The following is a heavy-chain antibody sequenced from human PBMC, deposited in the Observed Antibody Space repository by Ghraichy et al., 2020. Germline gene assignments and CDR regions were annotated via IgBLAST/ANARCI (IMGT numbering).Heavy chain of an antibody. CDR2: IWYDGSNK. D-gene: IGHD6-13*01. Sequence: GESLNISCAASGFTFSSYGMHWVRQAPGKGLEWVAVIWYDGSNKYYADSVKGRFTISRDNSKNTLYLQMNSLRAEDTAVYYCARSRIAAAGTRVYYFDYWGQGTLVTVSS. CDR3: ARSRIAAAGTRVYYFDY. CDR1: GFTFSSYG. V-gene: IGHV3-33*01. J-gene: IGHJ4*02.